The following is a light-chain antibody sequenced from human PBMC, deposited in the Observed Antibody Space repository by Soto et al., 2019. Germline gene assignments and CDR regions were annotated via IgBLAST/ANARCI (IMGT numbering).Light chain of an antibody. Sequence: DIQVTQSPSTLSASVGDRVTITCRASQSISSWLAWYQQKPGKAPKLMIFDASSLESGVPSRFSGSGSGTEFTLTSSSLQPDDFATFYCQQYNSYPWTFGQGTKVEIK. CDR3: QQYNSYPWT. CDR2: DAS. CDR1: QSISSW. J-gene: IGKJ1*01. V-gene: IGKV1-5*01.